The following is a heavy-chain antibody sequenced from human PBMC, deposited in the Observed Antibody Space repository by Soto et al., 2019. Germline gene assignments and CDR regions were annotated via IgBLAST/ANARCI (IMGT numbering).Heavy chain of an antibody. CDR2: ISDDGGNK. D-gene: IGHD2-15*01. CDR1: GFTFSSYG. J-gene: IGHJ4*02. Sequence: QVQLVESGGGVVQPGRSLRLSCAVSGFTFSSYGMHWVRQAPGKGLEWVAVISDDGGNKYYADSVKGRFTISRDNSRNTLYLQMNSLRPEDTAVYYCVPPGSLFATLAYWGQGTLVTVSS. V-gene: IGHV3-30*03. CDR3: VPPGSLFATLAY.